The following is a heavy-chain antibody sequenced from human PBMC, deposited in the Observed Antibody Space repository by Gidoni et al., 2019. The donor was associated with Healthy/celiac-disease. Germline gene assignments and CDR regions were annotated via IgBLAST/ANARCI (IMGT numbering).Heavy chain of an antibody. D-gene: IGHD2-8*01. CDR3: ASYRSLNGVWASYYYYMDV. Sequence: QVQLVQSGAEVKKPGSSVKVSCKASGGTFSSYAISWVRQAPGQGLEWMGGILPIFGTANYAQKFQGRVTITADESTSTAYMELSSLRSEDTAVYYCASYRSLNGVWASYYYYMDVWGKRTTVTVSS. CDR1: GGTFSSYA. J-gene: IGHJ6*03. CDR2: ILPIFGTA. V-gene: IGHV1-69*01.